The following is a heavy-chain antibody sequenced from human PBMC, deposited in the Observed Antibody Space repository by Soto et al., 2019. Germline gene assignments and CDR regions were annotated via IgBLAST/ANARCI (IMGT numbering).Heavy chain of an antibody. CDR3: ARSRDLYYDSSGYAL. CDR1: GYSFTSYW. Sequence: GESLKISCKGSGYSFTSYWIGWVRQMPGKGLEWMGIIYPGDSDTRYSPSFQGQVTISADKSISTAYLQWSSLKTSDTAMYYCARSRDLYYDSSGYALWGQGTLVTVSS. CDR2: IYPGDSDT. J-gene: IGHJ4*02. D-gene: IGHD3-22*01. V-gene: IGHV5-51*01.